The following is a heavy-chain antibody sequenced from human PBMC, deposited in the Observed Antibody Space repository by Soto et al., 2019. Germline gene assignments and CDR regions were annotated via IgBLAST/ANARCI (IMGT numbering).Heavy chain of an antibody. J-gene: IGHJ5*02. Sequence: ASVKVSCKASGGTFSSYAISWVRQAPGQGLEWMGGIIPIFGTANYAQKFQGRVTITADESTSTAYMELSSLRSEDTAVYYCARSPHYGSGHNWFDPWGQGTLVTVSS. CDR1: GGTFSSYA. V-gene: IGHV1-69*13. D-gene: IGHD3-10*01. CDR2: IIPIFGTA. CDR3: ARSPHYGSGHNWFDP.